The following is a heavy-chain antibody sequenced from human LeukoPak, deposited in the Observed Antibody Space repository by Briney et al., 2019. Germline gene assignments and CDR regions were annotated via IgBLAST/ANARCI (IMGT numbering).Heavy chain of an antibody. Sequence: GGSLRLSCAASAFTFSSYAMHWVRQAPGKGLEWVAVISYDGSNKYYADSVKGRFTISRDNSKNTLYLQMNSLRAEDTAVYYCARALYGYGGWFDPWGQGTLVTVSS. J-gene: IGHJ5*02. V-gene: IGHV3-30-3*01. CDR1: AFTFSSYA. CDR2: ISYDGSNK. D-gene: IGHD5-18*01. CDR3: ARALYGYGGWFDP.